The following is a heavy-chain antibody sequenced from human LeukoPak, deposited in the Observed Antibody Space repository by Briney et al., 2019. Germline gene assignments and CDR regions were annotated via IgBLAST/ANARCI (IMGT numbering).Heavy chain of an antibody. J-gene: IGHJ4*02. Sequence: SETLSLTCTVAGYSISSGYYWGWIRQPPGKGLEWIGYIYYSGSTNYNPSLKSRVTISVDTSKNQFSLKLSSVTAADTAVYYCAIQIVDIVATISTGLDYWGQGTLVTVSS. V-gene: IGHV4-38-2*02. D-gene: IGHD5-12*01. CDR1: GYSISSGYY. CDR2: IYYSGST. CDR3: AIQIVDIVATISTGLDY.